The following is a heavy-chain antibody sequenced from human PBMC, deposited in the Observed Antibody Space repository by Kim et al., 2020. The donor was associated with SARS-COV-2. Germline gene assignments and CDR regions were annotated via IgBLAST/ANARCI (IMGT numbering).Heavy chain of an antibody. CDR2: ISYDGHTK. Sequence: GGSLRLSCAASGFGFGAYAMHWVRQAPGKGLDWVSIISYDGHTKYYAESVKGRFTISRDNSKNTLDLQMNSLTTEDTGLYYCARALPGPAGYASIW. V-gene: IGHV3-30-3*01. J-gene: IGHJ3*02. CDR3: ARALPGPAGYASI. D-gene: IGHD2-2*01. CDR1: GFGFGAYA.